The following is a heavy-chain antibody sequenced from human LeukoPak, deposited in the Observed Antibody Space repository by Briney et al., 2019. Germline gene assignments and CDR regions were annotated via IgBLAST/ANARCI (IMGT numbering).Heavy chain of an antibody. CDR1: GYAFTGYY. D-gene: IGHD2-15*01. J-gene: IGHJ4*02. CDR2: FNPNSGGT. CDR3: ARVELVVVVAATQTFDY. Sequence: ASVKVSCKASGYAFTGYYMHWVRQAPGQGLEWMGWFNPNSGGTNYAQKFQGRVTMTRDTSISTAYMELSRLRSDDTAVYYCARVELVVVVAATQTFDYWSQGTLVTVSS. V-gene: IGHV1-2*02.